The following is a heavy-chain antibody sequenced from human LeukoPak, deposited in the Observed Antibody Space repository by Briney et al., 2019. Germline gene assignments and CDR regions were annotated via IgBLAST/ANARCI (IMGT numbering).Heavy chain of an antibody. Sequence: SETLSLTCTVSGGSISSYYWGWIRQPPGKGLEWIGSIYYSGSTYYNPSLKSRVTISVDTSKNQFSLKLSSVTAADTAVYYCAKHRVVVVPAAIRAPNWFDPWGQGTLVTVSS. CDR1: GGSISSYY. CDR3: AKHRVVVVPAAIRAPNWFDP. CDR2: IYYSGST. D-gene: IGHD2-2*02. J-gene: IGHJ5*02. V-gene: IGHV4-39*01.